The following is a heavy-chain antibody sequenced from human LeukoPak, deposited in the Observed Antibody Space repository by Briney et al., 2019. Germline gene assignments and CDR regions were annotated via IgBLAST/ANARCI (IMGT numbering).Heavy chain of an antibody. Sequence: KPSETLSLTCTVSGGSISSYYWSWIGQPPGKGLEWIGYIYYSGSTNYNPSLKSRVTISVDTSKNQFSLKLSSVTAADTAVYYCARVSRGKYMVRGVPLYYFDYWGQGTLVTVSS. D-gene: IGHD3-10*01. CDR3: ARVSRGKYMVRGVPLYYFDY. CDR2: IYYSGST. V-gene: IGHV4-59*01. CDR1: GGSISSYY. J-gene: IGHJ4*02.